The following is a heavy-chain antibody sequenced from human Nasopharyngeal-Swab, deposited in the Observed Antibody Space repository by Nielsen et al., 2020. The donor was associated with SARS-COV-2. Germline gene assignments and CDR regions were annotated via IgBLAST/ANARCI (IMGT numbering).Heavy chain of an antibody. V-gene: IGHV3-23*01. J-gene: IGHJ4*02. Sequence: WIRQPPGKGLEWVSAISGSGGSTYYADSVKGRFTISRDNSKNTLYLQMNSLRAEDTAVYYCAKNPPFSDYFDYWAREPWSPSPQ. CDR2: ISGSGGST. CDR3: AKNPPFSDYFDY.